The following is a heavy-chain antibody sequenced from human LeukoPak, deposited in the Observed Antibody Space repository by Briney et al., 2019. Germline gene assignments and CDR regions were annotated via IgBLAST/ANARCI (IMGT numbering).Heavy chain of an antibody. CDR3: AAGIAAAEVDY. CDR1: GGSISSYY. V-gene: IGHV4-4*07. D-gene: IGHD6-13*01. J-gene: IGHJ4*02. CDR2: IYTSGST. Sequence: SETLSLTCTVSGGSISSYYWSWTRQPAGKGLEWIGRIYTSGSTNYNPSLKSRVTMSVDTSKNQFSLKLSSVTAADTAVYYCAAGIAAAEVDYWGQGTLVTVSS.